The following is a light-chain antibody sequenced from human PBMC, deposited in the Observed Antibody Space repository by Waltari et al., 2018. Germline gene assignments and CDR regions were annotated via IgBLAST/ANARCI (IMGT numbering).Light chain of an antibody. Sequence: QSLPTPPRSLPGSPVQAFTISSTGTSSDVGGDYYYSWYQQHPGKAPKLIIYDVSKRPSGVSNRFFGSKSGNTASLTISGLQAEDEADYYCCSYAGCYTQVFGGGTKLTVL. CDR1: SSDVGGDYY. CDR2: DVS. J-gene: IGLJ3*02. CDR3: CSYAGCYTQV. V-gene: IGLV2-11*01.